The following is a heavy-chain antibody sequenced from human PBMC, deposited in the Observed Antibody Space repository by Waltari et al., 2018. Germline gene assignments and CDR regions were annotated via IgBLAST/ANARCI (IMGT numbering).Heavy chain of an antibody. D-gene: IGHD4-17*01. V-gene: IGHV1-69*01. Sequence: QVQLVQSGAEVKKPGSSVKVSCKASGGTFSSYAISWVRQAPGQGLEWMGGIIPIFGTANYAKKFQGRGTITADESTSTAYMELSSLRSEDTAVYYCARKDGDYVYYYYGMDVWGQGTTVTVSS. CDR2: IIPIFGTA. J-gene: IGHJ6*02. CDR3: ARKDGDYVYYYYGMDV. CDR1: GGTFSSYA.